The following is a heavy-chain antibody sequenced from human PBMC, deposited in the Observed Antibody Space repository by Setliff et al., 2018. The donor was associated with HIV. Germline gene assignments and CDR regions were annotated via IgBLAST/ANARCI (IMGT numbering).Heavy chain of an antibody. D-gene: IGHD3-22*01. CDR1: SGSFSGYY. V-gene: IGHV4-34*01. CDR3: GGSYFYDSSGFYSNNWFDP. CDR2: INHSGST. Sequence: SETLSLTCAVYSGSFSGYYWSWIRQPPGKGLGWIGEINHSGSTKYNPSLKSRVTISVDTSKNQFSLKLTSVTAADTAVYYCGGSYFYDSSGFYSNNWFDPWGQGTLVTVSS. J-gene: IGHJ5*02.